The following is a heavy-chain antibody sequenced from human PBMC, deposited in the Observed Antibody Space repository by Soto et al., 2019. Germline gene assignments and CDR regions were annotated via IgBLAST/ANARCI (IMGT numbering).Heavy chain of an antibody. D-gene: IGHD5-18*01. V-gene: IGHV1-3*01. CDR1: GYTITSYA. CDR2: INAGNGNT. CDR3: ARGSGYSYGPWFLDY. Sequence: ASVKVSCKASGYTITSYAMHWVRQAPGQRLEWMGWINAGNGNTKYSQKFQGRVTITRDTSASTAYMELSSLRSEDTAVYYCARGSGYSYGPWFLDYWGQGTLVTVSS. J-gene: IGHJ4*02.